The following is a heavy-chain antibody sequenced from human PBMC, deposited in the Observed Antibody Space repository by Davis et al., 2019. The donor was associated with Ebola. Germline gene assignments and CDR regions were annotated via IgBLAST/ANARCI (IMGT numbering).Heavy chain of an antibody. Sequence: GESLKISCAASGFTFSSYSMNWVRQAPGKGLEWLAVISFDGHTKYYADSLKGRFTISRDNSKNTLYLQMNSLRADDTAVYYCARPLGIVAPGYLDYWGQGTLVTVS. D-gene: IGHD6-13*01. CDR2: ISFDGHTK. J-gene: IGHJ4*02. V-gene: IGHV3-30*03. CDR3: ARPLGIVAPGYLDY. CDR1: GFTFSSYS.